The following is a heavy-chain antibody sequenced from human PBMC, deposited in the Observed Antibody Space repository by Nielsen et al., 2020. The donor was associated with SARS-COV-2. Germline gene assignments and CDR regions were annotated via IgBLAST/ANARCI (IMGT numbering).Heavy chain of an antibody. Sequence: GESLKISCTGSGFTFADYSMSWVRQAPGKRLEWVGFIRSNVYGGTTEYAASVKGRFTISRDDSKSIAYLQLASLKTDDTAVYFCTIDQDFDYWARGTLVTVSS. J-gene: IGHJ4*02. V-gene: IGHV3-49*04. CDR2: IRSNVYGGTT. CDR3: TIDQDFDY. CDR1: GFTFADYS.